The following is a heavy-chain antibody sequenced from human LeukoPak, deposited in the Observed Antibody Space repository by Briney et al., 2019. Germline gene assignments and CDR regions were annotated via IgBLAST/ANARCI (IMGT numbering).Heavy chain of an antibody. J-gene: IGHJ5*02. V-gene: IGHV6-1*01. CDR3: ARDRDSDFEWGPYDP. CDR2: TYYRSKWSN. D-gene: IGHD4-11*01. CDR1: GERVSSNTAS. Sequence: SQTLSLTCAISGERVSSNTASWNWFRQSPSRGLEWLGRTYYRSKWSNDYAPSVKGRITINADTSRNQFSLHLNSVTHEDTAVYFCARDRDSDFEWGPYDPWGQGTLVVVSS.